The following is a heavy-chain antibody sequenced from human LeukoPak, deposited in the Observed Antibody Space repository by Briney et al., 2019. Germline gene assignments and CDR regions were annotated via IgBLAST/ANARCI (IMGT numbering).Heavy chain of an antibody. D-gene: IGHD3-10*01. J-gene: IGHJ6*03. CDR1: GFTFSSYE. Sequence: GGSLRLSCAASGFTFSSYEMNWVRQAPGKGLDWVSYISSSGSTIYYADSVKGRFTISRDNAKNSLYLQMNRLRAEDTAVYYCAGDGDYYGSGSYLGNYYYYYMDVWGKGTTVTISS. CDR2: ISSSGSTI. V-gene: IGHV3-48*03. CDR3: AGDGDYYGSGSYLGNYYYYYMDV.